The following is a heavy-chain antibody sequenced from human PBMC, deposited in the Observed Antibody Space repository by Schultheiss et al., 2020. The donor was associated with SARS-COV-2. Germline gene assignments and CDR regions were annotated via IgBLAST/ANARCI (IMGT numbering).Heavy chain of an antibody. V-gene: IGHV4-39*07. Sequence: GSLRLSCTVSGGSISSSSYYWGWIRQPPGKGLEWIGSIYYSGSTYYNPSLKSRVTISVDTSKNQFSLKLSSVTAADTAVYYCARDPGISYGMDVWGQGTTVTVSS. J-gene: IGHJ6*02. CDR3: ARDPGISYGMDV. CDR1: GGSISSSSYY. CDR2: IYYSGST.